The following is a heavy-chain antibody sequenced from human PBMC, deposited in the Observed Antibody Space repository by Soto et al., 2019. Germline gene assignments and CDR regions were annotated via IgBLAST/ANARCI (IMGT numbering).Heavy chain of an antibody. Sequence: QVQLVQSGAEVKKPGSSVKVSCKASGGTFSSYAISWVRQAPGQGLEWMGGIIPIFGTANYAQKFQGRVTITADESTSTAYMELSSLRSEDTVVYYCARPQAGTSAVYYYYGMDVWGQGTTVTVSS. V-gene: IGHV1-69*01. J-gene: IGHJ6*02. CDR1: GGTFSSYA. CDR3: ARPQAGTSAVYYYYGMDV. CDR2: IIPIFGTA. D-gene: IGHD6-19*01.